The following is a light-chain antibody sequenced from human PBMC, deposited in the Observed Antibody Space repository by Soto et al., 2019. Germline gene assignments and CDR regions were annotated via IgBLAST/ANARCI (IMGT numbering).Light chain of an antibody. CDR1: QRVSSTY. CDR2: GAS. J-gene: IGKJ2*01. V-gene: IGKV3-20*01. CDR3: QQYGTSLLYT. Sequence: EIVLTQSPGTLSLSPGERATLSCRASQRVSSTYLAWYQQKPGQAPRLLIYGASIRATGIPDRFSGSGSGTDFTLTISILEPEDFAVYYCQQYGTSLLYTFGQGTKLEI.